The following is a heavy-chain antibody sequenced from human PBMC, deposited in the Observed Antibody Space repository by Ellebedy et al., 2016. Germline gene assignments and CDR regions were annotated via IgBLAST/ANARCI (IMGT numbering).Heavy chain of an antibody. CDR1: GFAFSSYG. D-gene: IGHD5-24*01. CDR3: SGGNNGLVY. J-gene: IGHJ4*02. CDR2: IWYDGSNK. Sequence: GESLKISXAASGFAFSSYGMHWVRQAPGKGLEWVAVIWYDGSNKYSADSVKGRFTMSRDNSKNSLYLQMNSLRAEDTAVYYCSGGNNGLVYWGQGILVTVSS. V-gene: IGHV3-33*03.